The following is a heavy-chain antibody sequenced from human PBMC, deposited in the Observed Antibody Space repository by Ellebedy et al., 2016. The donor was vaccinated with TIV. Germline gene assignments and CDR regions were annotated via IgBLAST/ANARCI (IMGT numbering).Heavy chain of an antibody. V-gene: IGHV4-59*01. CDR3: ARESSGSYFDY. J-gene: IGHJ4*02. CDR1: GGSISSYY. CDR2: IYYSGST. D-gene: IGHD1-26*01. Sequence: MPSETLSLTCTVSGGSISSYYWSWIRQPPGKGLEWIGYIYYSGSTNYNPSLKSRVTISIDTYKNQFSLKLRSVTAADTAVYYCARESSGSYFDYWGQGILVTVSS.